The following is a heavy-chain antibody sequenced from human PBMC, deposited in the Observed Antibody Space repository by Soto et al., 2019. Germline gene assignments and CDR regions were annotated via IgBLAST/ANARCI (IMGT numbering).Heavy chain of an antibody. V-gene: IGHV3-15*07. D-gene: IGHD2-21*02. J-gene: IGHJ2*01. Sequence: EVQLVESGGGSVKPGGSLRLSCAASGFTFSNAWMNWVRQAPGKGLEWVGRIKIKTEGGTTDYAGPVKGRFTISRDDSTNSLYLQMNSLKTEDTAVYYCTTGGNVVVTSEHRYWYFDLWGRGTLVTVSS. CDR2: IKIKTEGGTT. CDR3: TTGGNVVVTSEHRYWYFDL. CDR1: GFTFSNAW.